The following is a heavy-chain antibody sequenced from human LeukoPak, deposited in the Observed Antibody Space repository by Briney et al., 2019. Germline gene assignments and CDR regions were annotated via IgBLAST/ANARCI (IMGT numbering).Heavy chain of an antibody. J-gene: IGHJ6*02. Sequence: SETLSLTCAVYGGSFSGYYWSWTRQPPGKGLEWIGEINHSGSTNYNPSLKSRVTISVDTSKNQFSLKLSSVTAADTAVYYCARAWWYYYYGMDVWGQGTTVTVSS. V-gene: IGHV4-34*01. CDR2: INHSGST. CDR1: GGSFSGYY. D-gene: IGHD2-15*01. CDR3: ARAWWYYYYGMDV.